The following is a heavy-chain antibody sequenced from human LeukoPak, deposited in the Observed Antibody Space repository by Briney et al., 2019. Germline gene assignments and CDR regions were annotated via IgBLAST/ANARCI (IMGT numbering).Heavy chain of an antibody. CDR1: GGSFSGYY. V-gene: IGHV4-34*01. D-gene: IGHD2-2*03. Sequence: PSETLSLTCAVYGGSFSGYYWSWIRQPPGKGLEWIGEINHSGSTNYNPSLKSRVTISVDTSKNQFSLKLSSVTAADTAVYYCARRGYCSSTSCYYYYYYMDVWGKGTTVTISS. J-gene: IGHJ6*03. CDR2: INHSGST. CDR3: ARRGYCSSTSCYYYYYYMDV.